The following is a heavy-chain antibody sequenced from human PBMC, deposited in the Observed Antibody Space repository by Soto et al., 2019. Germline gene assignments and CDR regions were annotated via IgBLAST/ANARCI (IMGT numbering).Heavy chain of an antibody. CDR1: GFTFDNYA. CDR3: ARRRGVADPYFDY. V-gene: IGHV3-9*01. D-gene: IGHD3-10*01. Sequence: DVYLVESGGGLVQPGTSLRLSCTASGFTFDNYAMHWVRQAPGKGLEWVSGITRDATYVVYADSVKGRFTISRDNAKNSLFLQMSGLRLEDTALYYCARRRGVADPYFDYWGQGTPVTVSS. CDR2: ITRDATYV. J-gene: IGHJ4*02.